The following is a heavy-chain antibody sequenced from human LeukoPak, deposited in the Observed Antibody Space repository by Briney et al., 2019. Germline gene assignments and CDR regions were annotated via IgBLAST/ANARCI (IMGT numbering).Heavy chain of an antibody. CDR1: GGSISSGGYS. J-gene: IGHJ4*02. D-gene: IGHD4-11*01. CDR2: IYHSGST. V-gene: IGHV4-30-2*01. CDR3: ARDNYAFDY. Sequence: PSETLSLTCAVSGGSISSGGYSWNWIRQPPGKGLEWIGYIYHSGSTYYNPSLKSRVTISVDRPKNQFSLKLSSVTAADTAVYYCARDNYAFDYWGQGTLVTVSS.